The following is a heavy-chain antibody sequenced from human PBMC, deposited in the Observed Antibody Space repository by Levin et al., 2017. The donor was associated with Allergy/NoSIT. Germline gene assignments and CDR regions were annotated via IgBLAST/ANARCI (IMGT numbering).Heavy chain of an antibody. V-gene: IGHV4-4*01. CDR3: ARDFEIHYGSGPYYFDY. Sequence: GSLRLSCTVSGGSISSGNWWSWVRQPPSKGLEWIGEIHHKGSTNYNPSLKSRVTLSVDTSKNQFSLRLTSVTAADTAVYFCARDFEIHYGSGPYYFDYWGQGTLVTVSS. J-gene: IGHJ4*02. D-gene: IGHD3-10*01. CDR1: GGSISSGNW. CDR2: IHHKGST.